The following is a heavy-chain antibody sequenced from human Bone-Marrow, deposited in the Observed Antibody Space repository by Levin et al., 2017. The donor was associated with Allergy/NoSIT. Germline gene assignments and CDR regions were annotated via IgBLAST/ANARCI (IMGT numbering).Heavy chain of an antibody. J-gene: IGHJ4*02. D-gene: IGHD3-10*01. V-gene: IGHV4-34*01. CDR2: INHSGST. CDR3: AGGPLWVGESRAWHPFDY. CDR1: GGSFSGYY. Sequence: PSETLSLTCAVYGGSFSGYYWSWIRQPPGKGLEWIGEINHSGSTNYNPSLKSRVTISVDTSKNQFSLRLSSVTAADTAVYYCAGGPLWVGESRAWHPFDYWGQGTLVTVSS.